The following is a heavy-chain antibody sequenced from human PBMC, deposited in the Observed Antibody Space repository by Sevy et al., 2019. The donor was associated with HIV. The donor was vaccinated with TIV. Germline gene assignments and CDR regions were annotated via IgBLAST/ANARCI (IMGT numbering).Heavy chain of an antibody. CDR2: INWNSGNI. CDR1: GFTFEDYS. D-gene: IGHD3-3*01. CDR3: AKGAEGTDYWRFFFSDF. J-gene: IGHJ4*02. Sequence: GGSLRLSCAASGFTFEDYSMHWVRQAPGKGLEWVSGINWNSGNIGYADSVKGRFTISRDNAKNSLYLQINSLGPEDTALYYCAKGAEGTDYWRFFFSDFWGQGTLVTVSS. V-gene: IGHV3-9*01.